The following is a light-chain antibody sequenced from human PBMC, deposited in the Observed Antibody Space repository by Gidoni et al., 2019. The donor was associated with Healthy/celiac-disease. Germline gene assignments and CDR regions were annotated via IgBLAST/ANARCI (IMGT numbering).Light chain of an antibody. CDR3: QQYNNWRT. CDR1: QSVSSN. Sequence: EIVMTQSPATLSVSPGERATLSCRASQSVSSNLAWYQQKPGQAPRLLIYGASTRATGIPARFSCSWSGTEFTLTISSLQSEDFAVYYCQQYNNWRTFGQGTKVEIK. J-gene: IGKJ1*01. CDR2: GAS. V-gene: IGKV3-15*01.